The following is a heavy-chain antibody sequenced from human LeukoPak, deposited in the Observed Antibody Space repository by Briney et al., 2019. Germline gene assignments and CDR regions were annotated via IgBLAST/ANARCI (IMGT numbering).Heavy chain of an antibody. CDR2: IYYSGST. J-gene: IGHJ6*03. CDR1: GCSISSSSYN. V-gene: IGHV4-39*07. CDR3: AKGLNYYYYMDV. Sequence: SETLSLTCTVSGCSISSSSYNWGWIRQPPGQGLEWIGSIYYSGSTYYNTSLESRVTISVDTSKNQFSLKLNSVTAADTAVYYCAKGLNYYYYMDVWGKGTTVTVSS.